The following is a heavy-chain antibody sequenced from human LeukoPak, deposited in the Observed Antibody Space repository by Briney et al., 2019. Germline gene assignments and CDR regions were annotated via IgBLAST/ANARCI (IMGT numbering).Heavy chain of an antibody. CDR1: GFTFSSYS. D-gene: IGHD6-6*01. Sequence: GGSLRLSCAASGFTFSSYSMNWVRQAPGKGLEWVSSISSSSSYIYYADSVKGRFTISRDNAKNSLYLQMNSLRAEDTAVYYCARADSSSSHYFDYWGQGTLVTASS. V-gene: IGHV3-21*01. CDR3: ARADSSSSHYFDY. CDR2: ISSSSSYI. J-gene: IGHJ4*02.